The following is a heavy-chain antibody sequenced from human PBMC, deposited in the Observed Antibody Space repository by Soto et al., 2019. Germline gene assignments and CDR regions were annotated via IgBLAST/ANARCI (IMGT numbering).Heavy chain of an antibody. CDR1: GGSISSSSYY. CDR3: ASEGPIVVVPAAITPSFVPPNWYFDL. J-gene: IGHJ2*01. CDR2: IYYSGST. V-gene: IGHV4-39*01. D-gene: IGHD2-2*01. Sequence: QLQLQESGPGLVKPSETLSLTCTVSGGSISSSSYYWGWIRQPPGKGLEWIGSIYYSGSTYYNPSLKSRVTISVDTSKNQFSLKLSSVTAADTAVYYCASEGPIVVVPAAITPSFVPPNWYFDLWGRGTLVTVSS.